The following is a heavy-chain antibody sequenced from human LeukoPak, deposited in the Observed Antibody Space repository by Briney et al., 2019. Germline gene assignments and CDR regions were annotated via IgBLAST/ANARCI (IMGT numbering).Heavy chain of an antibody. CDR2: IYTSGST. CDR3: ARAASTTYYYGSGSYWVRFDP. D-gene: IGHD3-10*01. Sequence: PSETLSLTCTVSGGSISSYYWSWIRQPAGKGLEWIGRIYTSGSTNYNPSLKSRVTMSVDTSKNQLSLKLSSVTAADTAVYYCARAASTTYYYGSGSYWVRFDPWGQGTLVTVSS. CDR1: GGSISSYY. J-gene: IGHJ5*02. V-gene: IGHV4-4*07.